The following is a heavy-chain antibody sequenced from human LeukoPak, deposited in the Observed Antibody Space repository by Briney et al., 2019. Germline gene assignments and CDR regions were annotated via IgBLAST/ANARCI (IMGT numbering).Heavy chain of an antibody. CDR2: MNPNSGNT. D-gene: IGHD4-11*01. Sequence: ASVNVSCTASGYTFTSYDINWVRQAPGQGPEWMGWMNPNSGNTGYAQNFQGRVTMTRNTSISTAYMELSSLRSDDTAVYYCARGRVNYGSWGQGTLVTVSS. CDR1: GYTFTSYD. J-gene: IGHJ4*02. V-gene: IGHV1-8*01. CDR3: ARGRVNYGS.